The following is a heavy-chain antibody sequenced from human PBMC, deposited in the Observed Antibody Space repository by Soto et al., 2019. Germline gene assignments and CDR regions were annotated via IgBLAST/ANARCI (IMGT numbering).Heavy chain of an antibody. J-gene: IGHJ5*02. D-gene: IGHD6-6*01. Sequence: PSETLSLTCAVYGGSFSGYYWSWIRQPPGKGLEWIGEINHSGSTNYNLSLKSRATISVDTSKNQFSLKLSSVTAADTAVYYCARDSNSGWFDPWGQGTLVTVSS. CDR2: INHSGST. CDR3: ARDSNSGWFDP. CDR1: GGSFSGYY. V-gene: IGHV4-34*09.